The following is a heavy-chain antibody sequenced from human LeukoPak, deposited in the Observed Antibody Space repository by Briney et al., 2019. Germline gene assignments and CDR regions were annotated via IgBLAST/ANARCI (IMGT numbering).Heavy chain of an antibody. CDR2: INPSGGST. V-gene: IGHV1-46*01. D-gene: IGHD6-13*01. Sequence: GASVKVSCKASGYTFTRYYMHWMRQAPGQGLDWMGIINPSGGSTSYAQKFQGRVTMTRDTSTSTVYMELSSLRSEDTAVYYCARSRTSSSWYSVIQHWGQGTLVTVSS. CDR1: GYTFTRYY. J-gene: IGHJ1*01. CDR3: ARSRTSSSWYSVIQH.